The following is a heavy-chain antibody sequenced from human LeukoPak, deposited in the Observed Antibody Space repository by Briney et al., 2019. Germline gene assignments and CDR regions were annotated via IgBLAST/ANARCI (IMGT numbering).Heavy chain of an antibody. CDR2: IHSDGIST. J-gene: IGHJ4*02. CDR1: GFTFSNTW. V-gene: IGHV3-74*03. CDR3: VRGGSPSEY. Sequence: GGSLRLSCAASGFTFSNTWMHWVRQAPGKGLVWVSRIHSDGISTTYADSVKGRFTISRDNAKNTLYLQMDSLRADDTAVYYCVRGGSPSEYWGQGTLVTVSS. D-gene: IGHD5-12*01.